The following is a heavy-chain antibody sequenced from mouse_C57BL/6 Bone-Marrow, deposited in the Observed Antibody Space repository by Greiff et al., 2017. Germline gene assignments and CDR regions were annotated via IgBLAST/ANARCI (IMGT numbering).Heavy chain of an antibody. CDR2: IWRGGST. J-gene: IGHJ4*01. Sequence: VQLQQSGPGLVQPSQSLSITCTVSGFSLTSYGVHWVRQSPGKGLEWLGVIWRGGSTDYNAAFMSRLSITKDNSKSQVFFKMNSLQADDTAIYSCAKNCVYGRSYGYAMDYWGQRTSVTVSS. CDR3: AKNCVYGRSYGYAMDY. D-gene: IGHD1-1*01. CDR1: GFSLTSYG. V-gene: IGHV2-5*01.